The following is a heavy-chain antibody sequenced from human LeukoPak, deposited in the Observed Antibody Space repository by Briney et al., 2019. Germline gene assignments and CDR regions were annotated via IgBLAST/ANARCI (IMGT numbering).Heavy chain of an antibody. Sequence: SETLSLTCTVSGGSISSYYWSWIRQPPGKGLEWIGYIYYSGSTNYNPSLKSRVTISVDTSKNQFSLKLSSVTAADTAVYYCARGWFGEFYLDYWGQGTLVTVSS. D-gene: IGHD3-10*01. CDR3: ARGWFGEFYLDY. V-gene: IGHV4-59*01. J-gene: IGHJ4*02. CDR2: IYYSGST. CDR1: GGSISSYY.